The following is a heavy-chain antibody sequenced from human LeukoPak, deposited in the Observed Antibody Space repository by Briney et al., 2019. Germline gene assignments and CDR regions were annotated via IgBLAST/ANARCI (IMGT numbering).Heavy chain of an antibody. Sequence: GGSLRLSCAASGFTFGDYWMNWVRQPPGKGLEWVANIKQDGSEKNYVDSVKGRFTISRDNAKNSLYLQMNSLRADDTAVYYCAKNRRQLEYRGQGTLVTVSS. CDR3: AKNRRQLEY. CDR1: GFTFGDYW. D-gene: IGHD1-14*01. V-gene: IGHV3-7*01. J-gene: IGHJ4*02. CDR2: IKQDGSEK.